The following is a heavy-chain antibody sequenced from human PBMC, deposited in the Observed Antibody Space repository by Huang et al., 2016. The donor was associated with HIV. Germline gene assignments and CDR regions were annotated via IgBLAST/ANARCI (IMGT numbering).Heavy chain of an antibody. CDR2: IKQDESEK. CDR3: ATKTAAMDI. CDR1: TFTFGSYW. D-gene: IGHD1-7*01. J-gene: IGHJ6*02. Sequence: VESGGRLVQPGGSIRLSCVGSTFTFGSYWMSWVRQSAGKGLEWGANIKQDESEKYYVESVKGRFNISRDNAKKVLFLEMNNVRVEDTATYYCATKTAAMDIWGQGTTVTVS. V-gene: IGHV3-7*01.